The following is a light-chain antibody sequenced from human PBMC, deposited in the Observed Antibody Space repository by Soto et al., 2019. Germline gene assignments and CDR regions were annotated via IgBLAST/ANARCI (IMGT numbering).Light chain of an antibody. CDR1: QSISGW. V-gene: IGKV1-5*01. CDR3: QQYKSLYT. J-gene: IGKJ2*01. CDR2: DAS. Sequence: DIQMTQSPAALSASVGHRVTITCRASQSISGWLAWYQQEPGKAPKLLIYDASTLESGVPSRFRGRGSETEFTLTISSLQPDDVATYYCQQYKSLYTFGQGTKVDIK.